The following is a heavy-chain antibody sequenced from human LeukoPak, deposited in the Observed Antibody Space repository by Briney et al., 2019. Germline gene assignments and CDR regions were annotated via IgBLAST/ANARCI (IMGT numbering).Heavy chain of an antibody. V-gene: IGHV3-30-3*01. CDR1: GFTFSSYA. CDR2: ISDDGSNK. CDR3: AKDITMIGVVITTDAFDI. J-gene: IGHJ3*02. D-gene: IGHD3-22*01. Sequence: GGSLRLSCAASGFTFSSYAMHWVRQAPGKGLEWVAVISDDGSNKYYADSVKGRFTISRDNSKNTLYLQMNSLRAEDTAVYYCAKDITMIGVVITTDAFDIWGQGTMVTVSS.